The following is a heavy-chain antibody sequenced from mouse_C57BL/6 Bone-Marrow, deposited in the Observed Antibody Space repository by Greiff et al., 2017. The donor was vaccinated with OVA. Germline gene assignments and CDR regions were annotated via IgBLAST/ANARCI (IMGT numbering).Heavy chain of an antibody. CDR2: IDPENGDT. Sequence: EVQLQQSGAELVRPGASVKLSCTASGFNIKDDYMHWVKQRPEQGLEWIGWIDPENGDTEYASKFQGKATITADTSSNTAYLPLSSRTSEDTAVYYCFGSSHWYFDVWGTGTTVTVSS. J-gene: IGHJ1*03. V-gene: IGHV14-4*01. CDR1: GFNIKDDY. D-gene: IGHD1-1*01. CDR3: FGSSHWYFDV.